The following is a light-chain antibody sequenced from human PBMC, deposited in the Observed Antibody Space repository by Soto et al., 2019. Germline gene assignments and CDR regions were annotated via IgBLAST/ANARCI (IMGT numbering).Light chain of an antibody. CDR3: QEYNTWPWT. Sequence: ERMMTLYPNTLSLAPRERANISCISSQIVNNNLALYQQKLCQAPRVLIYVASTRATGIPARFTGSGSGTEFILTITILQSEDSAVYYCQEYNTWPWTFGQGTKVDIK. V-gene: IGKV3-15*01. CDR2: VAS. J-gene: IGKJ1*01. CDR1: QIVNNN.